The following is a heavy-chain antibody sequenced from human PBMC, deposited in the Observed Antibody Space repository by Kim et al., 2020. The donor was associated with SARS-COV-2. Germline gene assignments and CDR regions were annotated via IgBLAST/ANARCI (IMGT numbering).Heavy chain of an antibody. CDR1: GFTFSYYT. CDR3: ARDAMVRGMDV. Sequence: GGSLRLSCAASGFTFSYYTINWVRQAPGEGLEWVSSISSDGSDIYYADSMKGRVNISRDNAKNSLYLQMNSLRAEDTAVFYCARDAMVRGMDVWGQGTTV. D-gene: IGHD3-10*01. CDR2: ISSDGSDI. V-gene: IGHV3-21*01. J-gene: IGHJ6*02.